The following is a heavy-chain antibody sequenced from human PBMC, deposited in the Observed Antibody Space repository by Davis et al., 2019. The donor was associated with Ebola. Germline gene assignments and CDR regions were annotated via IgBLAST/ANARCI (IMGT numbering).Heavy chain of an antibody. D-gene: IGHD4-23*01. Sequence: GESLKISCAASGFSFSTYTMTWVRQAPGKGLEWVSSISISSSFIYYADSVKGRFTISRDNAKNSLYLQMNSLRAEDTALYYCAKESRGAVVTSFAFDIWGQGTMVTVSS. CDR2: ISISSSFI. CDR3: AKESRGAVVTSFAFDI. CDR1: GFSFSTYT. J-gene: IGHJ3*02. V-gene: IGHV3-21*04.